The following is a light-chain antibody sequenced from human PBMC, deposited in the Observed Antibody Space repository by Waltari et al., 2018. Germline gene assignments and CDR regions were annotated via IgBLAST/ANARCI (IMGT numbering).Light chain of an antibody. J-gene: IGLJ3*02. CDR1: SSHVDGYTY. CDR2: DVS. Sequence: QSALTQPRSVSGSPGQSVTISCTGLSSHVDGYTYVSWYQHHPGKAPILILYDVSKRPSRVPDRFSGSKSGNTASLTIPGLQTEDEADYYCCSYAGGWVFGTGTKLTVL. CDR3: CSYAGGWV. V-gene: IGLV2-11*01.